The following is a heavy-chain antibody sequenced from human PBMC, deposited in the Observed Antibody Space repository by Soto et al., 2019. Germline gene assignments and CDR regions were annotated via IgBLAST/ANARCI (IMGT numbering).Heavy chain of an antibody. J-gene: IGHJ5*02. CDR3: ARSPGYCSGGSCSKTHWFDP. CDR1: GGSISSSNW. CDR2: IYHSGST. Sequence: PSETLSLTCAVSGGSISSSNWWSWVRQPPGKGLEWIGEIYHSGSTNYNPSLKSRVTISVDTSKNQFSLKLSSVTAADTAVYYCARSPGYCSGGSCSKTHWFDPWGQGTLVTVSS. V-gene: IGHV4-4*02. D-gene: IGHD2-15*01.